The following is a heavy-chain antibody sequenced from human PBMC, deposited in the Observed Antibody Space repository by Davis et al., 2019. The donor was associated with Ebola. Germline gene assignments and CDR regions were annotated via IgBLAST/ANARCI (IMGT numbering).Heavy chain of an antibody. CDR2: ISGSGGST. CDR1: GFSFNTYA. V-gene: IGHV3-23*01. CDR3: ANHKNYYYGMDV. Sequence: GGSLRLSCAASGFSFNTYAMSWVRQAPGKGLEWVSAISGSGGSTYYADSVKGRFTISRDNSKNTLYLQMNSLRAEDTAVYYCANHKNYYYGMDVWGQGTTVTVSS. J-gene: IGHJ6*02.